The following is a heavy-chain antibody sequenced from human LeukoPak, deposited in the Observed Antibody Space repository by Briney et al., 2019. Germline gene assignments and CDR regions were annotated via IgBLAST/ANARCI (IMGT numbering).Heavy chain of an antibody. J-gene: IGHJ4*02. Sequence: PGGSLRLSCAASGFTFDDYAMHWVRQAPGKGLEWVSLISWDGGSTYYADSVKGRFTISRDNSKNSLYLQMNSLRAGDTALYYCAKGPRYDFWSGYFDYWGQGTLVTVSS. CDR2: ISWDGGST. V-gene: IGHV3-43D*03. CDR3: AKGPRYDFWSGYFDY. D-gene: IGHD3-3*01. CDR1: GFTFDDYA.